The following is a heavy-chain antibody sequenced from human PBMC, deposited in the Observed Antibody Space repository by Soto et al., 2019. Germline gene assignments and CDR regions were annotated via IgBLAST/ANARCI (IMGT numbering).Heavy chain of an antibody. Sequence: QLQLQESGPGLVKPSETLSLTCTVSGGSISSSTYYWAWIRQPPGKGLEWVVTIYYSGNTYYNPSLKSRITVSVDTSKNRFSLKLSSVTVADTAVYYCARHPRIFSGSYRGGWFDPWGQGTLVTVSS. CDR2: IYYSGNT. CDR1: GGSISSSTYY. CDR3: ARHPRIFSGSYRGGWFDP. D-gene: IGHD1-26*01. J-gene: IGHJ5*02. V-gene: IGHV4-39*01.